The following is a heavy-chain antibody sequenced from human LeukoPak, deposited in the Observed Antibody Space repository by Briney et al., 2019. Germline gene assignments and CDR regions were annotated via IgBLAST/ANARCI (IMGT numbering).Heavy chain of an antibody. CDR3: ANPREDIVVVPAAMYDDY. CDR2: VSGSGGST. V-gene: IGHV3-23*01. D-gene: IGHD2-2*01. CDR1: GFTFSSYA. Sequence: GGSLRLSCAASGFTFSSYAMSWVRQAPGKGLEWVSAVSGSGGSTYYADSVKGRFTISRDNSKNTLYLQMNSLRAEDTAVYYCANPREDIVVVPAAMYDDYWGQGTLVTVSS. J-gene: IGHJ4*02.